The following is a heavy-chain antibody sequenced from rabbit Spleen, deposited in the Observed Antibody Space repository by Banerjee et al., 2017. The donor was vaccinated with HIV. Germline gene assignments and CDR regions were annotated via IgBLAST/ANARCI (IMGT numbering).Heavy chain of an antibody. V-gene: IGHV1S45*01. D-gene: IGHD2-1*01. CDR2: IDTNDGDT. CDR3: VRNRYDDYGDFDAFDP. J-gene: IGHJ2*01. Sequence: LEESGGGLVKPGGTLTLTCTVSGFSFSSNWICWVRQAPGKGLEWIACIDTNDGDTDYANWPKGRFTISKTSSTTVTLQMTSLTVADTATYFCVRNRYDDYGDFDAFDPWGQGTLVTVS. CDR1: GFSFSSNW.